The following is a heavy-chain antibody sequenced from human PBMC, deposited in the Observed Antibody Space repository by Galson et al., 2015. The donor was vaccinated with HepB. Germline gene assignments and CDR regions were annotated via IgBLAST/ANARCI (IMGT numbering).Heavy chain of an antibody. Sequence: SLRLSCAASGLIFSNSVMHWVHQAPGKGLEWVALISAGDGRNTNYADSVRGRFTISRDNSKNKLFLGMNSLRAEDTAVYYCAREGFSSGHAGIFDCWGQGTLVTVSS. J-gene: IGHJ4*02. CDR1: GLIFSNSV. V-gene: IGHV3-30*04. D-gene: IGHD3-22*01. CDR2: ISAGDGRNT. CDR3: AREGFSSGHAGIFDC.